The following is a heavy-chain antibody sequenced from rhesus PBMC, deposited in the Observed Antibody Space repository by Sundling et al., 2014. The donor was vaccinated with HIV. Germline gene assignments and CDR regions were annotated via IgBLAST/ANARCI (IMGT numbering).Heavy chain of an antibody. CDR1: GFTFGTYA. Sequence: QVQLVQSGAEVKKPGASVKVSCKASGFTFGTYAINWVRQAPGQGLEWMGVIIPLVGITNYAEKFQGRVTINADTSTSTAYIELSSLRSEDTAVYYCAKGLIAAGGSVFDSWGQGVLVTVSS. CDR3: AKGLIAAGGSVFDS. CDR2: IIPLVGIT. J-gene: IGHJ4*01. D-gene: IGHD6-25*01. V-gene: IGHV1-198*02.